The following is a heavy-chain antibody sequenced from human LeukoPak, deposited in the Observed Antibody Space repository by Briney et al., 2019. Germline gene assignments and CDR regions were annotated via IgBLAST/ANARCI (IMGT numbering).Heavy chain of an antibody. CDR2: ISYDGSNK. CDR3: ARTETHIVVVTADPYFDY. CDR1: GFTFSSYA. D-gene: IGHD2-21*02. Sequence: GRSLRLSCAASGFTFSSYAMHWVRQAPGKGLEWVAVISYDGSNKYYADSVKGRFTISRDNSKNTLYLQMNSLRAEDTAVYYCARTETHIVVVTADPYFDYWGQGTLVTVSS. J-gene: IGHJ4*02. V-gene: IGHV3-30*04.